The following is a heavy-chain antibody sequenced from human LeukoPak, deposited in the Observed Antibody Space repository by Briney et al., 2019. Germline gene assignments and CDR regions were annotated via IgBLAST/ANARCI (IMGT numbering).Heavy chain of an antibody. CDR3: ARDSSGYQ. CDR1: GFTFSTYW. J-gene: IGHJ4*02. CDR2: IKEDGSEK. D-gene: IGHD3-22*01. Sequence: GGSLILSCAASGFTFSTYWMSWVRQAPGKGLEWVANIKEDGSEKYYGDSVKGRFTISRDNAKNSLYLEMNSLRVEGTAVYYCARDSSGYQWGQGTLVTVSS. V-gene: IGHV3-7*01.